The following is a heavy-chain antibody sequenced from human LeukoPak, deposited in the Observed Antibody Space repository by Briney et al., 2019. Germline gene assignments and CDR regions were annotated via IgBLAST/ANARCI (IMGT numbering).Heavy chain of an antibody. CDR3: AKGSDTAMAAPDY. Sequence: GGSLRLSCAASGFTFDDYAMHWVRQAPGKGLEWVSGISWNSGSIGYADSVKGRFTISRDNAKNSLYLQMNSLRAEDTALYYCAKGSDTAMAAPDYWGQGTLVTVSS. D-gene: IGHD5-18*01. J-gene: IGHJ4*02. CDR2: ISWNSGSI. V-gene: IGHV3-9*01. CDR1: GFTFDDYA.